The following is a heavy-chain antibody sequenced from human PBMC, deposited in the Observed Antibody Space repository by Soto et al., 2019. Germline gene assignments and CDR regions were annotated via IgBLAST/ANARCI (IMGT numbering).Heavy chain of an antibody. CDR1: GFTFSSYA. J-gene: IGHJ6*02. CDR3: ARDFEEQLAQGLVDV. Sequence: GGSLRLSCVVTGFTFSSYAMHWVRQAPGKGLEWVAVISYDGSNKYYADSVKGRFTISRDNSKNTLYLQMNSLGAEDTAVYYCARDFEEQLAQGLVDVWGQGTTVTVSS. V-gene: IGHV3-30-3*01. CDR2: ISYDGSNK. D-gene: IGHD6-6*01.